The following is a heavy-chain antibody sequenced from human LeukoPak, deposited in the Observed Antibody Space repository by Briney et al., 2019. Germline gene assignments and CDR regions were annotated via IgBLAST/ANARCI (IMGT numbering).Heavy chain of an antibody. CDR3: AGGSLYYYYYYMDV. CDR1: GGSISSGSYY. J-gene: IGHJ6*03. Sequence: PSQTLSLTCTVSGGSISSGSYYWSWIRQPAGKGLEWIGRIYTSGSTNYNPSLKSRVAISVDTSKNQFSLNLSSVTAADTAVYYCAGGSLYYYYYYMDVWGKGTTVTVSS. CDR2: IYTSGST. D-gene: IGHD3-16*01. V-gene: IGHV4-61*02.